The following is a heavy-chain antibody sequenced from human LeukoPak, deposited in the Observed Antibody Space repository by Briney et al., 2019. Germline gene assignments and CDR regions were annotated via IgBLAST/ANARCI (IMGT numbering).Heavy chain of an antibody. V-gene: IGHV3-23*01. CDR3: AKDRTSGLMGGRFGDLNWFDP. Sequence: PGGSLRLSCAASGFTFTNYAMSWVRQAPGKGLEWVSAISGSGDTTYYADSVKGRFTISRDNSKKTLYLRMNSLRADDTAVYYCAKDRTSGLMGGRFGDLNWFDPWGQGTQVSVSS. J-gene: IGHJ5*02. CDR2: ISGSGDTT. CDR1: GFTFTNYA. D-gene: IGHD3-10*01.